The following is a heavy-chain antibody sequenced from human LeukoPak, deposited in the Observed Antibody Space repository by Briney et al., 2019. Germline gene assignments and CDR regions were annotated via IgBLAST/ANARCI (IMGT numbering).Heavy chain of an antibody. CDR2: IYYSGST. V-gene: IGHV4-59*08. CDR1: GGSISSYY. D-gene: IGHD1-1*01. J-gene: IGHJ4*02. CDR3: ARHENWDDVAYFDY. Sequence: SETLSLTCTVSGGSISSYYWSWIRQPPGKGLEWIGYIYYSGSTNYNPSLKSRVTISVDTSKNQFSLKLSSVTAADTAVYYCARHENWDDVAYFDYWGQGTLVTVSS.